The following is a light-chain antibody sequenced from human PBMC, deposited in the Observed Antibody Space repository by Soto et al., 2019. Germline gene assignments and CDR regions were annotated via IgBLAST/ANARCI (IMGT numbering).Light chain of an antibody. Sequence: QSVLTQPASVSGSPGQSITISCTGTSSDVGGYNYVSWYQQHPGKAPNLMIYDVSNRPSGVSNRFSGSKSGNTASLTISGLQAEDEADYYCSSYTSSSTWVFGGGTKVT. CDR2: DVS. V-gene: IGLV2-14*01. CDR3: SSYTSSSTWV. J-gene: IGLJ3*02. CDR1: SSDVGGYNY.